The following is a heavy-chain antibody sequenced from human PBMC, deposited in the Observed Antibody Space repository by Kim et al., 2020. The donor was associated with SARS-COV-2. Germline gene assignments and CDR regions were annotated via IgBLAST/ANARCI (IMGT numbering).Heavy chain of an antibody. V-gene: IGHV3-53*01. D-gene: IGHD7-27*01. J-gene: IGHJ6*02. Sequence: GGSLRLSCAASGFVASNHYMSWVRQAPGEGLDWVSITGTGGTSRYAESVKGRFTVSRDDFKNTLFLQMKSLRVDDTAVYFCARSNWGTYSHWYAMDVWGPGTTVTVSS. CDR3: ARSNWGTYSHWYAMDV. CDR2: TGTGGTS. CDR1: GFVASNHY.